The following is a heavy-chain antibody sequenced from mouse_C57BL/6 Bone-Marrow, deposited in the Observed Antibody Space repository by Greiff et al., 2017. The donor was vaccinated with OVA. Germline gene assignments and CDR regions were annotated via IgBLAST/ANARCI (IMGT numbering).Heavy chain of an antibody. CDR3: ARDGYADY. Sequence: EVNVVESGGDLVKPGGSLKLSCAASGFTFSSYGMSWVRQTPDKRLEWVATISSGGSYTYYPDSVKGRFTISRDNAKNTLYLQMSSLKSEDTAMYYCARDGYADYWGQGTTLTVSS. D-gene: IGHD2-2*01. J-gene: IGHJ2*01. CDR2: ISSGGSYT. V-gene: IGHV5-6*01. CDR1: GFTFSSYG.